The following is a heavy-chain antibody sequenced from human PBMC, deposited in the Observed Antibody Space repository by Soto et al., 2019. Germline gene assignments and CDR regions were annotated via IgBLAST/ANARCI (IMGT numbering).Heavy chain of an antibody. Sequence: QVQLVQSGAEVKKPGSSVKVSCKASGGTFSNFAISWVRQAPGQGLEWMGGIIPMFGTVNYAQKIQGRVTITADESTSTAYMELNSLGSEDTAVYYCARDRTYKSGQWLASYYCYALDVCGQGTTVTVSS. D-gene: IGHD6-19*01. CDR1: GGTFSNFA. CDR3: ARDRTYKSGQWLASYYCYALDV. J-gene: IGHJ6*02. V-gene: IGHV1-69*01. CDR2: IIPMFGTV.